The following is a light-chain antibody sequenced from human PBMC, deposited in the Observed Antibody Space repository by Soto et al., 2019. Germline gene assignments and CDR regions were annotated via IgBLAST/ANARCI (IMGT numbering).Light chain of an antibody. CDR2: GAS. CDR3: QQYGSSYFT. Sequence: EIVMTQSPATLSVSPGERATLSCRASQSVSSDLAWYQHKPGQAPRLLIYGASTRATGIPDRFSGSGSGTDFTLTISRLEPEDFVVYYCQQYGSSYFTFGGGTKVDI. V-gene: IGKV3D-15*01. J-gene: IGKJ4*01. CDR1: QSVSSD.